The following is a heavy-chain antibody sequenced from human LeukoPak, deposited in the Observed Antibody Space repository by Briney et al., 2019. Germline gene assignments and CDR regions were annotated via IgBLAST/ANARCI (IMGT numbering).Heavy chain of an antibody. V-gene: IGHV3-23*01. D-gene: IGHD4/OR15-4a*01. CDR1: GFTFSSYA. Sequence: GGSLRLSCAASGFTFSSYAMSWVRQAPGKGLEWVSAISGSGGSTYYADSVKGRFTISRDNSKNTLYLQMNSLRAEDTAVYYCARGGGGLWYRTPHYYFDYWGQGTLVTVSS. CDR2: ISGSGGST. CDR3: ARGGGGLWYRTPHYYFDY. J-gene: IGHJ4*02.